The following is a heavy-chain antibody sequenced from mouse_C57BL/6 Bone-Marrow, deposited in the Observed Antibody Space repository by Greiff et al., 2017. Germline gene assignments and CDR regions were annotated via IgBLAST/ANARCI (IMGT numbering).Heavy chain of an antibody. CDR2: ISNGGGST. CDR3: ARLGLLLFFDY. CDR1: GFTFSDYY. V-gene: IGHV5-12*01. D-gene: IGHD1-1*01. Sequence: EVQVVESGGGLVQPGGSLKLSCAASGFTFSDYYMYWVRQTPEKRLEWVAYISNGGGSTYYPDTVKGRFTISRDNAKNTLYLQMSRLKSEDTAMYYCARLGLLLFFDYWGQGTTLTVSS. J-gene: IGHJ2*01.